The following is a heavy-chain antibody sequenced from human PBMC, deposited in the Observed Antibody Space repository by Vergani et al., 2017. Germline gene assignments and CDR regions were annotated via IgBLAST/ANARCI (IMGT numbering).Heavy chain of an antibody. Sequence: EVQLVESGGGLVQPGRSLRLSCAASGFTFDDYAMHWVRQAPGEGLEWVSGISWNSGSIGYADSVKGRFTISRDNAKNSLYLQMNSLRAEDTALYYCAKGSTSSTFGGAVDIWGQGTMVTVSS. CDR3: AKGSTSSTFGGAVDI. D-gene: IGHD3-16*01. CDR1: GFTFDDYA. J-gene: IGHJ3*02. CDR2: ISWNSGSI. V-gene: IGHV3-9*01.